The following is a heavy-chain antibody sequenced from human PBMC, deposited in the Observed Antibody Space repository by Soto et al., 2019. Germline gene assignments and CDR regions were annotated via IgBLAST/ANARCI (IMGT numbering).Heavy chain of an antibody. CDR2: IYYSGST. V-gene: IGHV4-31*03. CDR1: GGSISSGGYY. J-gene: IGHJ6*02. D-gene: IGHD3-22*01. Sequence: QVQLQESGPGLVKPSQTLSLTCTVSGGSISSGGYYWSWIRQHPGKGLEWIGYIYYSGSTYYNPSFKSRVNISVDTSKNQFSLKLGSVTAADTAVYYCARHNYDSSGTAVDVWGQGTTVTVSS. CDR3: ARHNYDSSGTAVDV.